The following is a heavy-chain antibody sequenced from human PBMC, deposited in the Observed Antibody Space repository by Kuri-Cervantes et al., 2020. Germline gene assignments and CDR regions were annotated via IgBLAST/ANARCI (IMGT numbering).Heavy chain of an antibody. CDR2: SNAGNGNT. J-gene: IGHJ4*02. Sequence: ASVKVSCKASGYTFTSYDINWVRQATGQGLEWMGWSNAGNGNTKYSQEFQGRVTITRDTSASTAYMELSSLRSEDMAVYYCARRSGWYGNFDYWGQGTLVTVSS. CDR1: GYTFTSYD. D-gene: IGHD6-19*01. V-gene: IGHV1-3*02. CDR3: ARRSGWYGNFDY.